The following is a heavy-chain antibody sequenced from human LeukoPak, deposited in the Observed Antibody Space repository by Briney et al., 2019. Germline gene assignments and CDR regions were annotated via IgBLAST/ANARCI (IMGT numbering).Heavy chain of an antibody. Sequence: GGSLRLSCAASGFTFSSYAMSWVRQAPGKGPEWVSTLSGGGHSTYYADSVKGRFTISRDNSRNTVYLLMNSLRVEDTAVYFCAKDGIPWYYYLDVWGRGTTVTIS. CDR3: AKDGIPWYYYLDV. CDR1: GFTFSSYA. J-gene: IGHJ6*03. CDR2: LSGGGHST. V-gene: IGHV3-23*01.